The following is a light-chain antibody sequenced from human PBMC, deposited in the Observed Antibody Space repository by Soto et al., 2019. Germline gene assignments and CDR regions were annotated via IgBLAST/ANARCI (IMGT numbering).Light chain of an antibody. J-gene: IGKJ1*01. Sequence: IGMSQSPATLSASIGERATLCCRASRSVSSNLAWYQQKPGQAPSLLIYGAATRATGIPAWFSGSGSGTEVTHTISSRLQADYSANYYCQYNNGTPRTFGQGTKVDIK. CDR3: QYNNGTPRT. CDR2: GAA. V-gene: IGKV3-15*01. CDR1: RSVSSN.